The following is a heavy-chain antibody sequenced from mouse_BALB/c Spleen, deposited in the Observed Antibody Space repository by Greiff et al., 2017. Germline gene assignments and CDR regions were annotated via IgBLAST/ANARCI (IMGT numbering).Heavy chain of an antibody. V-gene: IGHV5-12-1*01. CDR2: ISSGGGST. J-gene: IGHJ3*01. Sequence: EVQGVESGGGLVKPGGSLKLSCAASGFAFSSYDMSWVRQTPEKRLEWVAYISSGGGSTYYPDTVKGRFTISRDNAKNTLYLQMSSLKSEDTAMYYCARPFYYGSSSAWFAYWGQGTLVTVSA. CDR3: ARPFYYGSSSAWFAY. D-gene: IGHD1-1*01. CDR1: GFAFSSYD.